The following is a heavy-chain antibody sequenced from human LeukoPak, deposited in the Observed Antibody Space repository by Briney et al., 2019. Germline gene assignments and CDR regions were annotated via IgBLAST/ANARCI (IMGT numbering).Heavy chain of an antibody. CDR1: GFTFSSYW. D-gene: IGHD2-15*01. J-gene: IGHJ4*02. V-gene: IGHV3-7*01. Sequence: GGSLRLSCAASGFTFSSYWMGWVRQPPGKGLEWVANVNQDGSEEYYVDSVKGRFTISRDNAKNSLYLQMNSLRAEDTALYYCARDAYCSGGSCYVYWGQGTLVTVSS. CDR2: VNQDGSEE. CDR3: ARDAYCSGGSCYVY.